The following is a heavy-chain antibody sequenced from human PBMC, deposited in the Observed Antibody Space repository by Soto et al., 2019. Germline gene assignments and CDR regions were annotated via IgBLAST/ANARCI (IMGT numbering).Heavy chain of an antibody. CDR1: GGSFSGYY. J-gene: IGHJ1*01. V-gene: IGHV4-34*01. D-gene: IGHD2-21*02. CDR3: ARSRRHIVVVTAIRRAEYFQH. Sequence: QVQLQQWGAGLLKPSETLSLTCAVYGGSFSGYYWSWIRQPPGKGLEWIGEINHSGSTNYNPSLKSRVTISVDTSKNQCSLKLSSVTAADTAVYYCARSRRHIVVVTAIRRAEYFQHWGQGTLVTVSS. CDR2: INHSGST.